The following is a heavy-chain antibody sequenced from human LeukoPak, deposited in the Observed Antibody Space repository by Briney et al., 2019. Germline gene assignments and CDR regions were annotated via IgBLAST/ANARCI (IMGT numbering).Heavy chain of an antibody. CDR1: GFTFSSYA. CDR3: ARDRSYSSGWYRGNYYYYYGMDV. CDR2: ISYDGSNK. J-gene: IGHJ6*02. Sequence: PGGSLRLSCAASGFTFSSYAVHWVRQAPGKGLDWVAVISYDGSNKYYADSVKGRFTISRDNSKNTLYLQMNSLRAEDTAVYYCARDRSYSSGWYRGNYYYYYGMDVWGQGTTVTVSS. D-gene: IGHD6-19*01. V-gene: IGHV3-30-3*01.